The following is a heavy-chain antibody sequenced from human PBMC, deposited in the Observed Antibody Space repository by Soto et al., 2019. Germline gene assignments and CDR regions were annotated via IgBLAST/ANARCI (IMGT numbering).Heavy chain of an antibody. V-gene: IGHV5-51*01. CDR2: IYPGDSDT. CDR1: GYSFTSYW. D-gene: IGHD3-16*02. CDR3: ARQGRDYVWGSYRSAGGMDV. Sequence: GESLKISCKGSGYSFTSYWIGWVRQMPGKGLEWMGIIYPGDSDTRYSPSFQGQVTISADRSISTAYLQWSSLKASDTAMYYCARQGRDYVWGSYRSAGGMDVWGQGTTVTVSS. J-gene: IGHJ6*02.